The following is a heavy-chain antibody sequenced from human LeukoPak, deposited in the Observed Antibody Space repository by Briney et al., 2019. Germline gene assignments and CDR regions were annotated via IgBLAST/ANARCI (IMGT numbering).Heavy chain of an antibody. CDR2: ISAYNGNT. Sequence: ASVKVSCKASGYTFTSYGISWVRQAPGQGLEWMGWISAYNGNTNYAQKLQGRVTMTTDTSTSTAYMELRSLRSDDTAVYYCARGIVPTHYYCGMDVWGQGTTVTVSS. CDR3: ARGIVPTHYYCGMDV. D-gene: IGHD2-2*01. J-gene: IGHJ6*02. V-gene: IGHV1-18*01. CDR1: GYTFTSYG.